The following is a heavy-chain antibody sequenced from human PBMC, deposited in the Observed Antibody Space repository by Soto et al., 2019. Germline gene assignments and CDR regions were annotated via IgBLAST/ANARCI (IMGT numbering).Heavy chain of an antibody. CDR2: MNPNSGNT. Sequence: ASVKVSCKASGYTFTSYDMNWVRQATGQGLEWMGWMNPNSGNTGYAQKFQGRVTMTRNTSISTAYMELSSLRSEDTAVYYCARGGVEYYDFWSGYYITSDYYYYMDVWGKGTTVTVSS. CDR3: ARGGVEYYDFWSGYYITSDYYYYMDV. V-gene: IGHV1-8*01. J-gene: IGHJ6*03. D-gene: IGHD3-3*01. CDR1: GYTFTSYD.